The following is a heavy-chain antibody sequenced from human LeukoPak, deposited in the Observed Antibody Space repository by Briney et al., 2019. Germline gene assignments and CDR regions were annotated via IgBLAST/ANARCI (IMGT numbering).Heavy chain of an antibody. CDR2: ISRASESI. CDR3: AKVRYSSSWYNAFDI. CDR1: GFTFNTYS. Sequence: GGSLRLSCAASGFTFNTYSMSWVRQAPGKGLEWVSIISRASESIFYADSVKGRFTISRDNAKNSLYLQMNGLRAEDTAVYYCAKVRYSSSWYNAFDIWGQGTMVTVSS. V-gene: IGHV3-21*01. D-gene: IGHD6-13*01. J-gene: IGHJ3*02.